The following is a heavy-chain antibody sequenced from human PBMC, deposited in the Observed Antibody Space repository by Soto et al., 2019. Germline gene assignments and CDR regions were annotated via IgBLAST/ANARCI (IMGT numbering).Heavy chain of an antibody. CDR3: ARDPPTDDSSGYHFDY. V-gene: IGHV1-46*01. CDR2: INPSGRST. J-gene: IGHJ4*02. CDR1: GYTFTSYY. D-gene: IGHD3-22*01. Sequence: ASVKVSCKASGYTFTSYYMHWVRQAPGQGLEWMGIINPSGRSTSYAQKFQGRVTMTRDTSTSTVYMELSSLRSEDTAVYYCARDPPTDDSSGYHFDYWGQGTLVTVSS.